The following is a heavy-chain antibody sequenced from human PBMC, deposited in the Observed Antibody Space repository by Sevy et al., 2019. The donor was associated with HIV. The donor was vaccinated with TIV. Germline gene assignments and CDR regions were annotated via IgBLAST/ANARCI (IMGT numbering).Heavy chain of an antibody. CDR3: AKDQTVTTKKFDS. V-gene: IGHV3-23*01. CDR1: GFSFRSYA. CDR2: ISGSGGST. Sequence: GESLKISCAASGFSFRSYAMSWVRQAPGKGLEWVSGISGSGGSTYYEDSVKGRFTISRDNSKSTLYLQMNSLRAEDTAVYYCAKDQTVTTKKFDSWGQGTLVTVSS. D-gene: IGHD4-4*01. J-gene: IGHJ4*02.